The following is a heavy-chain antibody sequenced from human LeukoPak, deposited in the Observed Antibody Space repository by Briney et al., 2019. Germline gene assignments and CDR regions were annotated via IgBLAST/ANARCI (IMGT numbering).Heavy chain of an antibody. D-gene: IGHD3-16*01. CDR1: GYTFTGYY. J-gene: IGHJ6*04. V-gene: IGHV1-2*04. CDR3: AREGVYYYYGMDV. Sequence: ASVKVSCKASGYTFTGYYMHWVRRAPGQGLEWMGWTNPNSGGTNYAQKFQGWVTMTRDTSISTAYMELSRLRSDDTAVYYCAREGVYYYYGMDVWGKGTTVTVSS. CDR2: TNPNSGGT.